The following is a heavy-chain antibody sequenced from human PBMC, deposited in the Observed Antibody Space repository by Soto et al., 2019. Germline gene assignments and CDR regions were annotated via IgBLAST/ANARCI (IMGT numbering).Heavy chain of an antibody. J-gene: IGHJ5*02. CDR2: ISAYNGNT. CDR3: ARDRIPPSVRWTNWFDP. V-gene: IGHV1-18*01. D-gene: IGHD4-17*01. Sequence: ASVKVSCKASGYTFTSYGISLVRQAPGQGLEWMGWISAYNGNTNYAQKLQGRVTMTTDTSTSTAYMELRSLRSDDTAVYYCARDRIPPSVRWTNWFDPWGQGTLVTVSS. CDR1: GYTFTSYG.